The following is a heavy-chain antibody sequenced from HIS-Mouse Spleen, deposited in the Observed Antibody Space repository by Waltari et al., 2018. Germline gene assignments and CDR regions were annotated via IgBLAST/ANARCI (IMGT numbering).Heavy chain of an antibody. D-gene: IGHD7-27*01. CDR3: ASRDWGYWYFDL. J-gene: IGHJ2*01. V-gene: IGHV4-39*01. CDR2: IYYSGST. Sequence: QLQLQESGPGLVKPSETLSLTCTVPGGSISSSSYSWGWIRQPPGKGLEWIGSIYYSGSTYYNPSLKSRVTISVDTSKNQFSLKLSSVTAADTAVYYCASRDWGYWYFDLWGRGTLVTVSS. CDR1: GGSISSSSYS.